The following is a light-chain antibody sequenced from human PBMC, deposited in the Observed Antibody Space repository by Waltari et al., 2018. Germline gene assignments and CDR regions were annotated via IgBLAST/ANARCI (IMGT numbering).Light chain of an antibody. CDR3: YSTLGSDNHGAV. CDR2: EDN. J-gene: IGLJ3*02. V-gene: IGLV3-10*01. Sequence: SALPQPPSVSVSPGQTARITCPGDTLPKKVGYWYPQKSGRAPVLVIYEDNKRPSGKSERFAGSSSGTMAALTISGAQVEDEGDYYCYSTLGSDNHGAVFGGGTTLTVL. CDR1: TLPKKV.